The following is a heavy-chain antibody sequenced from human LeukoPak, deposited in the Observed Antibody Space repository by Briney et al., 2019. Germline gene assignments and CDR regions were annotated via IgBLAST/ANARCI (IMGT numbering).Heavy chain of an antibody. CDR3: ARPYYYASGSSYFDY. V-gene: IGHV3-33*01. J-gene: IGHJ4*02. CDR1: GFTFSSYG. CDR2: IWYDGSNK. Sequence: QPGGSLRLSCAASGFTFSSYGMHWVRQAPGKGLEWVAVIWYDGSNKYYADSVKGRFTISRDNSKNTLYLQMNSLRAEDTAVYYCARPYYYASGSSYFDYWGQGTLVTVSS. D-gene: IGHD3-10*01.